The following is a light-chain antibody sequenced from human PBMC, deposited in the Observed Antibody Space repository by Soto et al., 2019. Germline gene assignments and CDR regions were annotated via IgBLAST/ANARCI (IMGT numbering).Light chain of an antibody. CDR1: SSDVGSYNR. Sequence: QSALTQAPSVSGYPGQSVTISCTGTSSDVGSYNRVSWYQQPPGTAPKLIIYEGSTRPSGVPDRFSGSKSGNTASLTISGLQAEDEADYYCNSYTVSGTYVFGTGTKLTVL. CDR3: NSYTVSGTYV. V-gene: IGLV2-18*02. J-gene: IGLJ1*01. CDR2: EGS.